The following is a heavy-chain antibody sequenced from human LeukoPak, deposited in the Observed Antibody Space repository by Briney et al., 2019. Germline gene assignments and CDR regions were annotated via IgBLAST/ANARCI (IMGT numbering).Heavy chain of an antibody. V-gene: IGHV1-8*03. CDR1: GYTFTSYG. D-gene: IGHD3-10*01. CDR3: ARSGITDLNILLWFGASTGYYYMDV. CDR2: MNPNSGNT. Sequence: GASVKVSCKASGYTFTSYGISWVRQAPGQGLEWMGWMNPNSGNTGYAQKFQGRVTITRNTSISTAYMELSSLRSEDTAVYYCARSGITDLNILLWFGASTGYYYMDVWGKGTTVTVSS. J-gene: IGHJ6*03.